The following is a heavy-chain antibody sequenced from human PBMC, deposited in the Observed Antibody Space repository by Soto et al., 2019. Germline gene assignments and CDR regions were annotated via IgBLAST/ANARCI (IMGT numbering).Heavy chain of an antibody. CDR3: ARAGYDFWSGYSDVDY. J-gene: IGHJ4*02. V-gene: IGHV4-30-4*01. Sequence: QVQLQESGPGLVKPSQTLSLTCTVSGGSISSGDYYWSWIRQPPGKGLEWIGYIYYSGSTYYNPSLKRRVTISVDTSKNQSSLKLSSVTAADTAVYYCARAGYDFWSGYSDVDYWGQGTLVTVSS. CDR2: IYYSGST. CDR1: GGSISSGDYY. D-gene: IGHD3-3*01.